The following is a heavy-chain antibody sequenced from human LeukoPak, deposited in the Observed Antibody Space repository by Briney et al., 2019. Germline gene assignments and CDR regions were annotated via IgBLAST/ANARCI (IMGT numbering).Heavy chain of an antibody. Sequence: GRSLRLSCAATGFRFSSYGMHWVRQSSSKGLQGVAVIWYDGSNKYYADSVKGRFTISRDNSKNTLYLQMNSLRAEDTALYYCAKGPSETAMATAFDYWGQGTLVTVSS. V-gene: IGHV3-33*06. CDR1: GFRFSSYG. D-gene: IGHD5-18*01. CDR2: IWYDGSNK. CDR3: AKGPSETAMATAFDY. J-gene: IGHJ4*02.